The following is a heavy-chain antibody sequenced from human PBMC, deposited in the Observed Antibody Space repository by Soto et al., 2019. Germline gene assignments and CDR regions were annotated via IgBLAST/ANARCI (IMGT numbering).Heavy chain of an antibody. CDR2: IYSGGST. CDR1: GFTVSSNY. J-gene: IGHJ6*02. D-gene: IGHD4-17*01. Sequence: GGSLRLSCAASGFTVSSNYMSWVRQAPGKGLEWVSVIYSGGSTYYADSVKGRFTISRDNSKNTLYLQMNSLRAEDTAVYYCARETTVTTLDYYYGMHXWGQGTTVTVS. V-gene: IGHV3-53*01. CDR3: ARETTVTTLDYYYGMHX.